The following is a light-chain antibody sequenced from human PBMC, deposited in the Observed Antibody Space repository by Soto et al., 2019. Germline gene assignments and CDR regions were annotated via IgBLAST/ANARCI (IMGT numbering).Light chain of an antibody. CDR3: QYYDSSLSGWM. V-gene: IGLV1-40*01. CDR1: SSNIGAVYD. Sequence: QPVLTQPPSVSGAPGQRVTISCTGSSSNIGAVYDVHWYQQLPGTAPKLLIYGNSNRPSGVPDRFSGSKSGTSASLAITGLQAEDEADYYCQYYDSSLSGWMFGGGTKLTV. CDR2: GNS. J-gene: IGLJ3*02.